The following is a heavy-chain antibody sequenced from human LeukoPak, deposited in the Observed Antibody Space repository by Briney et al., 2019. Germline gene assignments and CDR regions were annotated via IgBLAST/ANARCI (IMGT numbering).Heavy chain of an antibody. CDR3: ATEGMPDSLRPFDV. J-gene: IGHJ3*01. CDR2: MNRDGSES. V-gene: IGHV3-7*01. D-gene: IGHD3-16*01. CDR1: EFTFRNFW. Sequence: PGGSLRLSCTASEFTFRNFWMRWVRQAPGKGLEWVANMNRDGSESYYVDSVKGRFTVSRDNAKNSLFLQVHSLRAEDTAVYFCATEGMPDSLRPFDVWGQGTLVTVSS.